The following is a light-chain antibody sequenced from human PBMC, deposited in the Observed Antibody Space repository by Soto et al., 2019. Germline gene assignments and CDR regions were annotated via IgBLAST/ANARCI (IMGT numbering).Light chain of an antibody. CDR1: QSLLHSDGKTY. J-gene: IGKJ1*01. Sequence: MTQPPLSLSVTPGQPASISCKSSQSLLHSDGKTYFYWYLQKPGQPPQLLIYGASTRATGIPARFSGSGSGTELTLTISSLQSEDFAVYYCQQYNSWPWTFGQGTKVEIK. CDR3: QQYNSWPWT. V-gene: IGKV2D-29*01. CDR2: GAS.